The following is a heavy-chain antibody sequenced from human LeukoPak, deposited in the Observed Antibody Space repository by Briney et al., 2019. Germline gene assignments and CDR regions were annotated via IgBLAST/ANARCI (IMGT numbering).Heavy chain of an antibody. CDR3: ARQSISARRALDI. V-gene: IGHV4-59*08. D-gene: IGHD6-6*01. CDR2: SYYSGST. CDR1: GGSISSYY. Sequence: KPSETLSLTCSVAGGSISSYYWSWIRQPPGKGLEYIGYSYYSGSTDYNPSLKSRVTISVDTSNQFSLMLTSVTAADTAVYYCARQSISARRALDIWGQGTMVTVSS. J-gene: IGHJ3*02.